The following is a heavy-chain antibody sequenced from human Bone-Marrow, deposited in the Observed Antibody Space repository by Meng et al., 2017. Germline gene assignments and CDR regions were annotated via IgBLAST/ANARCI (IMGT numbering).Heavy chain of an antibody. D-gene: IGHD6-19*01. V-gene: IGHV4-34*01. J-gene: IGHJ4*02. CDR2: INHSGST. CDR3: AASPGWWRIDS. CDR1: GGSFSGYY. Sequence: LQQWGGGLLKPSETLSLTCAVYGGSFSGYYRSWIRQPPGKGLEWIGEINHSGSTNYNPSLKSRVTISVDTSKNQFSLKLTSVTAADTAVYYCAASPGWWRIDSWGQGTLVTVSS.